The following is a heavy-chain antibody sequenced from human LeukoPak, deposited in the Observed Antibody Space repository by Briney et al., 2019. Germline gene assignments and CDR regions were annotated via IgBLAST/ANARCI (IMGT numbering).Heavy chain of an antibody. CDR1: GFTFSSYG. D-gene: IGHD6-13*01. CDR2: TSYDGSNK. V-gene: IGHV3-30*03. Sequence: GGSLRLSCEASGFTFSSYGMHWVRQAPGKGLEWVAVTSYDGSNKYYADSVKGRFTISRDNSKNTLYLEMNSLRAEDTAVYYCARDGAAAGQIDIDSWGQGTLVTVSS. J-gene: IGHJ4*02. CDR3: ARDGAAAGQIDIDS.